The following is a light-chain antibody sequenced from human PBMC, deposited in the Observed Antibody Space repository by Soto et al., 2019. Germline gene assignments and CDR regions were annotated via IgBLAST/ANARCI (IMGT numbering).Light chain of an antibody. J-gene: IGKJ4*01. V-gene: IGKV1-33*01. CDR2: DAS. CDR1: QDIIYY. Sequence: DIQMTQSPSSLSASVGGRVTITCQASQDIIYYLNWYQQKPGRAPNLLIYDASNLEEGVPSRFSGSGSGTVYTFTISRLQPEDVATYYCQQYDNLPLTFGGGTKVEI. CDR3: QQYDNLPLT.